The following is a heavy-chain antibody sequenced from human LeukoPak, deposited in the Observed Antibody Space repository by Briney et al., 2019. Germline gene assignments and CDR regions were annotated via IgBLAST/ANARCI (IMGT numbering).Heavy chain of an antibody. D-gene: IGHD5-18*01. CDR3: AREGYSYAQGAFDY. CDR2: IYHSGST. CDR1: GGSISSGGYY. V-gene: IGHV4-30-2*01. J-gene: IGHJ4*02. Sequence: SETLSLTCTVSGGSISSGGYYWSWIRQPPGKGLEWIGYIYHSGSTYYNPSLKSRVTISVDRSKNQFSLKLSSVTAADTAVYYCAREGYSYAQGAFDYWGQGTLVTVSS.